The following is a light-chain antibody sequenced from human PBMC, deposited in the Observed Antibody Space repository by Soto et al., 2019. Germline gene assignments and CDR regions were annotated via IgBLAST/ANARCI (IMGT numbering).Light chain of an antibody. J-gene: IGLJ2*01. Sequence: QSALTQPPSASGSPGQSVTISCTGTSSDVGGYNYVSWYQQHPGKAPKFLIFEVSRRPSGVPDRFSGSKSGNTAYLTVSGLQADDEAEYYCSSYAGSNNPVIFGGGTKLTVL. CDR2: EVS. CDR3: SSYAGSNNPVI. V-gene: IGLV2-8*01. CDR1: SSDVGGYNY.